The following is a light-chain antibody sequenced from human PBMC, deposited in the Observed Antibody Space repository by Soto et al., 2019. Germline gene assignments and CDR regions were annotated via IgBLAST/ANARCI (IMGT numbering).Light chain of an antibody. CDR1: QSVNSN. CDR2: GAF. V-gene: IGKV3-11*01. CDR3: QQRSNWPPT. Sequence: EIVMSQSPATLSLSPGERATLSCRASQSVNSNLAWYQQKAGQAPRLLIYGAFTRATGIPARFSGSGSGTDFNLNIASLEPEDSAFYFCQQRSNWPPTFGQGTRLEI. J-gene: IGKJ5*01.